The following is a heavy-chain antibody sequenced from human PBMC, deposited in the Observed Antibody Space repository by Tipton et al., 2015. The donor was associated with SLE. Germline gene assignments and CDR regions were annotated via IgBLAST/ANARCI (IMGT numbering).Heavy chain of an antibody. D-gene: IGHD3-10*01. Sequence: TLSLTCSVSGGSISSGRYYWSWFRQPAGKGVEWIGPIYNNGNTNYNPSLKSRVTISIDTSKNEFSLKLSSVTAADTSVYYCARGAKERITLVRVRPYYFDYWGQGSLVTVSS. CDR1: GGSISSGRYY. V-gene: IGHV4-61*02. CDR2: IYNNGNT. CDR3: ARGAKERITLVRVRPYYFDY. J-gene: IGHJ4*01.